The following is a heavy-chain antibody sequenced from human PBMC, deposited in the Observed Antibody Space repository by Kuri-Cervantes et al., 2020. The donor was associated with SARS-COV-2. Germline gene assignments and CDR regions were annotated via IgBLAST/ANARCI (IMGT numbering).Heavy chain of an antibody. J-gene: IGHJ4*02. D-gene: IGHD4-11*01. V-gene: IGHV4-38-2*02. CDR1: GYSISSGYC. CDR2: IYHSGST. CDR3: ARTVTTTPDY. Sequence: ESLKISCTVSGYSISSGYCWGWIRQPPGKGLEWIGSIYHSGSTYYNPSLKGRVTISVDTSKNQFSLKLSSVTAADTAVYYCARTVTTTPDYWGQGTLVTVSS.